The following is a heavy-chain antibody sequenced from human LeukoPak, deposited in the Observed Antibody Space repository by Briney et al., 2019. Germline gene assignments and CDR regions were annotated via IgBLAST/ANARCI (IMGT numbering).Heavy chain of an antibody. Sequence: SQTLSLTCTVSGGSFSSGDYYWSWIRQAPGKGRVWIVYIYYSGSTYSDPALERRVTLTVDTTKNQFSPKLRSVTAADTAVYYCASRYSSGRLTFNIWGQGTMVTVSS. V-gene: IGHV4-30-4*08. J-gene: IGHJ3*02. CDR1: GGSFSSGDYY. CDR3: ASRYSSGRLTFNI. CDR2: IYYSGST. D-gene: IGHD6-19*01.